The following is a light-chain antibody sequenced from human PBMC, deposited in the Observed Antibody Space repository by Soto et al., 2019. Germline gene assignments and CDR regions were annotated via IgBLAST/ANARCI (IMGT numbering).Light chain of an antibody. J-gene: IGKJ1*01. CDR1: RGLSDTN. CDR3: QQYDVSPQT. CDR2: DSS. V-gene: IGKV3-20*01. Sequence: EIVLTQSPGTLSLSPGEGATLSCRASRGLSDTNLAWYQQKPGQAHSLLLYDSSRRAPGVPHRFSGSGSGTDFTLTISSVEPDDFAVYYCQQYDVSPQTFGRGSRVEMK.